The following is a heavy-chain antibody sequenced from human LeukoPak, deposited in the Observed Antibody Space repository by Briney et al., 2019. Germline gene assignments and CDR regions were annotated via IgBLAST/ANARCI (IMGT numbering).Heavy chain of an antibody. Sequence: SETLSLICTVSGYSISSGYYWGWNRQPPGKGLEWIGSIYHSGSTYYNPSLKSRVTISVDTSKNQFSLKLSSVTAADTAVYYCARDDIAAAGPNWFDPWGQGTLVTVSS. CDR3: ARDDIAAAGPNWFDP. J-gene: IGHJ5*02. CDR2: IYHSGST. D-gene: IGHD6-13*01. V-gene: IGHV4-38-2*02. CDR1: GYSISSGYY.